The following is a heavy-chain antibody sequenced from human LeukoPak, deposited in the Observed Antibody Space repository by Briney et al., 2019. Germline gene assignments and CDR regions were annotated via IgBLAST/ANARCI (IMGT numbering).Heavy chain of an antibody. CDR1: GYTFTSHD. CDR3: ASGTYYDFWSGQGPLGY. D-gene: IGHD3-3*01. CDR2: MNPNSGNT. J-gene: IGHJ4*02. V-gene: IGHV1-8*03. Sequence: VASVKVSCKASGYTFTSHDINWVRQATGQGLEWMGWMNPNSGNTGYAQKFQGRVAITRNNSISTVYMELSSLRAEDTAVYYCASGTYYDFWSGQGPLGYWGQGTLVTVSS.